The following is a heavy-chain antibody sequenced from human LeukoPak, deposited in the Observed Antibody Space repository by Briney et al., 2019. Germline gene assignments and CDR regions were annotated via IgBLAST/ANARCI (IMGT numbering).Heavy chain of an antibody. CDR2: INPNSGGT. CDR1: GYTFTGYY. J-gene: IGHJ4*02. V-gene: IGHV1-2*02. Sequence: ASVKVSCKASGYTFTGYYMHWVRQAPGQGLEWMGWINPNSGGTNYAQKFQGRVTMTRDTSISTAYMELSRLRSDDTAVYYCARRLKNDFWSAYYTDYWGQGTLVTVSS. D-gene: IGHD3-3*01. CDR3: ARRLKNDFWSAYYTDY.